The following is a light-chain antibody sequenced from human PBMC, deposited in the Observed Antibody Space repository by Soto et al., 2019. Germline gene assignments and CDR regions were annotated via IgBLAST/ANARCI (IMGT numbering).Light chain of an antibody. CDR1: QSVSSN. J-gene: IGKJ1*01. CDR2: GAS. Sequence: EIVITQSPATLSVSPGGRATLSCRASQSVSSNLAWYQQKPGQAPRLIIYGASTRATGIPARFSGSGSETEFTLTISSLQSEDSAFYYCQQYNNWGTYGQGTKVDIK. CDR3: QQYNNWGT. V-gene: IGKV3-15*01.